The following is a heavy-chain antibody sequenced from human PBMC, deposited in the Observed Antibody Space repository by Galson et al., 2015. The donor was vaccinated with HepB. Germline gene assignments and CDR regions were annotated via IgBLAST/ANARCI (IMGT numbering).Heavy chain of an antibody. J-gene: IGHJ4*02. CDR3: AKVTSGWLDY. V-gene: IGHV3-43*01. Sequence: SLRLSCAASGFTFDDYTMHWVRQAPGKGLEWVSLISWDGGSTYYADSVKGRFTISRDNSKNSPYLQMNSLRTEDTALYYCAKVTSGWLDYWGQGTLVTVSS. CDR1: GFTFDDYT. CDR2: ISWDGGST. D-gene: IGHD6-19*01.